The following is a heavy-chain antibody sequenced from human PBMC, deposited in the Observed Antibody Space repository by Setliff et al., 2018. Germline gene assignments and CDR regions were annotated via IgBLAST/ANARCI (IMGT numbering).Heavy chain of an antibody. CDR3: ARYPLRVVVTSDAFDI. V-gene: IGHV4-39*07. D-gene: IGHD3-22*01. J-gene: IGHJ3*02. Sequence: KTSETLSLTCTVSGGSISSSSYYWGWIRQPPGKGLEWIGSIYYSGSTYYNPSLKSRVTISVDTSKNQFSLKLSSVTAADTAVYYCARYPLRVVVTSDAFDIWGQGTMVTVSS. CDR1: GGSISSSSYY. CDR2: IYYSGST.